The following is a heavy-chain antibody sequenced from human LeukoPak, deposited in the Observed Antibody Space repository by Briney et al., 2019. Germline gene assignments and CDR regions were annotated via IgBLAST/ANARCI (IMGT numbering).Heavy chain of an antibody. Sequence: ASVKVSCKASGYTFTSYGISWVRQAPGQGLEWMGWISAYNGNTNYAQKLQGRVTMTTDTSTSTAYMELRSLRSDDTAVYYSARDPVQARWTTTVIYNWFDPWGQGTLVTVSS. CDR2: ISAYNGNT. V-gene: IGHV1-18*01. D-gene: IGHD4-11*01. CDR1: GYTFTSYG. J-gene: IGHJ5*02. CDR3: ARDPVQARWTTTVIYNWFDP.